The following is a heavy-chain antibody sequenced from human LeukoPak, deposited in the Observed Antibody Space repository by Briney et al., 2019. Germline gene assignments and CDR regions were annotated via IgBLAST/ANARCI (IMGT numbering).Heavy chain of an antibody. CDR3: ATVSRSSGYYPYYFDY. CDR2: FDPEDGET. J-gene: IGHJ4*02. CDR1: GYTLTELS. Sequence: ASVKVSCKVSGYTLTELSMHWVRQAPGKGLEWMGGFDPEDGETIYAQKFQGRVTMTEDTSTDTAYMELSSLRSEDAAVYYCATVSRSSGYYPYYFDYWGQGTLVTVCS. V-gene: IGHV1-24*01. D-gene: IGHD3-22*01.